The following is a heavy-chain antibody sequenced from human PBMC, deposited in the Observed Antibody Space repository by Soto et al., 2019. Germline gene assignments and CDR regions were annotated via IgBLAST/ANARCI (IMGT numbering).Heavy chain of an antibody. CDR2: IFSNDEK. J-gene: IGHJ5*02. V-gene: IGHV2-26*04. Sequence: QVTVKESGPVLVKPTETLTLTCTVSGFSLSNAGLGVSWIRQPPGKALEWLAHIFSNDEKSYSTSLKSRLTISKDTSKSQVVLTMTNMDPVDTATYYCASTYSTSWYWFEPWGHGPLVTVSS. CDR3: ASTYSTSWYWFEP. CDR1: GFSLSNAGLG. D-gene: IGHD6-13*01.